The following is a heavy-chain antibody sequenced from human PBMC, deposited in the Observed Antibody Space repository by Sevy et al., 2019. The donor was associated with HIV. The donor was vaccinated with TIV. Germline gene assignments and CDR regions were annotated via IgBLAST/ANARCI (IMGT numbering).Heavy chain of an antibody. V-gene: IGHV3-7*01. D-gene: IGHD2-2*01. CDR3: ARDQVVLRAGKKFYYMDV. CDR1: GFTFSSYW. Sequence: GRSLRLSCAASGFTFSSYWMSWVRQAPGKGLEWVANIKQDGSEKYYVDSVRGRFTISRDNAKNSLYLQMNSLRAEDTAVHYCARDQVVLRAGKKFYYMDVWGKGTKVTVSS. CDR2: IKQDGSEK. J-gene: IGHJ6*03.